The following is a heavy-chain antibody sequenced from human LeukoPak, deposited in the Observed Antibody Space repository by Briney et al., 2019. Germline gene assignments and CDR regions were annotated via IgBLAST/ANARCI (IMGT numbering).Heavy chain of an antibody. CDR1: GFTVSSNY. CDR3: ARSSGYSYGSFDY. CDR2: IYSGGST. D-gene: IGHD5-18*01. J-gene: IGHJ4*02. Sequence: PGGSLRLSCAASGFTVSSNYMSWVRQAPGKGLEWVSVIYSGGSTYYADSVKGRFTISRDNSKNTLYLQMNSLRAEDTAVYYCARSSGYSYGSFDYRGQGTLVTVSS. V-gene: IGHV3-53*01.